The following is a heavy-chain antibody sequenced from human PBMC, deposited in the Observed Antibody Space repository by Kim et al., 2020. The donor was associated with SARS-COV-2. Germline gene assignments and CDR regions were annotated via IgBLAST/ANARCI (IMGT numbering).Heavy chain of an antibody. CDR3: AKDGDYDYVWGSYPDY. CDR1: GFTFSSYG. CDR2: ISYDGSNK. J-gene: IGHJ4*02. D-gene: IGHD3-16*02. V-gene: IGHV3-30*18. Sequence: GGSLRLSCAASGFTFSSYGMHWVRQAPGKGLEWVAVISYDGSNKYYADSVKGRFTISRDNSKNTLYLQMNSLRAEDTAVYYCAKDGDYDYVWGSYPDYWGQGTLVTVSS.